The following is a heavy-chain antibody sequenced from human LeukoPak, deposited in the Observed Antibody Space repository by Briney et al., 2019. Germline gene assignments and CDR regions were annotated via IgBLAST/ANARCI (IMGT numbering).Heavy chain of an antibody. CDR1: GFTFSSYS. CDR2: ISSSSSYI. Sequence: GGSLRLSCAASGFTFSSYSMNWVRQAPGKGLEWVSSISSSSSYIYYADSVKGRFTISRDNAKNSLYLQMNSLRAEDTAVYYCXXAGYCSGGSCFDYWGQGTLVTVSS. D-gene: IGHD2-15*01. CDR3: XXAGYCSGGSCFDY. J-gene: IGHJ4*02. V-gene: IGHV3-21*01.